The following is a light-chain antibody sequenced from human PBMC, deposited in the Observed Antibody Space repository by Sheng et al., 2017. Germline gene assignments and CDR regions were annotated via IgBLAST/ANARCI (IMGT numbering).Light chain of an antibody. CDR1: QKINSNY. Sequence: EIVLTQSPGTLSLSPGERATLSCRASQKINSNYLSWLQQKPGQLPGSSSMVHPSGPLASQTGSVAVDLGQTSLXPSADWKPEDYAVYYCQQYGDSVTFGQGTKVDIK. CDR3: QQYGDSVT. V-gene: IGKV3-20*01. J-gene: IGKJ1*01. CDR2: VHP.